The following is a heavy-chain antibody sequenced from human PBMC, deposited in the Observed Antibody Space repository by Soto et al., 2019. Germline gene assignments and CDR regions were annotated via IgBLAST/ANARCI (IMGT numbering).Heavy chain of an antibody. V-gene: IGHV3-74*01. D-gene: IGHD6-19*01. CDR3: ARADGSGWYEGAFDI. J-gene: IGHJ3*02. Sequence: EVQLVESGGGLVQPGGSLRLSCAASGFTFSSYWMHWVRQAPGKGLVWVSRINSDGSSTSYADSVKGRFTISRDNAKNTLYLQMNSLRAEDTAVYYSARADGSGWYEGAFDIWGQGTMVTVSS. CDR1: GFTFSSYW. CDR2: INSDGSST.